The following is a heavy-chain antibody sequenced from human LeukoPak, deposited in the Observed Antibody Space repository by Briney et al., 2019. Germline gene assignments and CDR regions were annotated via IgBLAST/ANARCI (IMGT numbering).Heavy chain of an antibody. D-gene: IGHD1-26*01. CDR3: ARGGPGAAYFDY. J-gene: IGHJ4*02. CDR2: MNPNSGNT. CDR1: GYTFTSYD. V-gene: IGHV1-8*01. Sequence: ASVKVSCKASGYTFTSYDINWVRQATGQGLEWMGWMNPNSGNTGYVQKFQGRVTMTRNTSISTAYMELSSLRSEDTAVYYCARGGPGAAYFDYWGQGTLVTVSS.